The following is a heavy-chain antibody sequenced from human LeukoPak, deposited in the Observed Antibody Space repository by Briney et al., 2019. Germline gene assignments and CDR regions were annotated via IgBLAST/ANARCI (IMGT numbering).Heavy chain of an antibody. CDR3: ARDEEMTSGSGAGYCFEH. J-gene: IGHJ4*02. Sequence: ASVKVSCKASGYVFTVYYIHWVRRAPGQGLEWVAWINPNTGGTNYAQNFQGRVRLTRDTSISTAYMELRGLRFDDTALYYCARDEEMTSGSGAGYCFEHWGQGTLVTVSS. D-gene: IGHD3-10*01. V-gene: IGHV1-2*02. CDR2: INPNTGGT. CDR1: GYVFTVYY.